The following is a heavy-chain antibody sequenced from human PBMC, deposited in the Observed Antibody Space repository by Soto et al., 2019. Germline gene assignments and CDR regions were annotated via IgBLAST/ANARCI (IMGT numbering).Heavy chain of an antibody. V-gene: IGHV3-33*01. CDR3: ARDEGNSAPYYFDY. CDR2: IWYDGSNK. D-gene: IGHD1-1*01. Sequence: GGSQILSCGASGFPFSSYGMHLVRPAPGKGLEWVAVIWYDGSNKYYADSVKGRFTISRDNSKNTLYLQMNSLRAEDTAVYYCARDEGNSAPYYFDYWGQGTRVNVSA. J-gene: IGHJ4*02. CDR1: GFPFSSYG.